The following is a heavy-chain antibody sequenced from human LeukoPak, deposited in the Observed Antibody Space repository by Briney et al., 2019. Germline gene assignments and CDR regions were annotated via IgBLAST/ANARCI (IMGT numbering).Heavy chain of an antibody. D-gene: IGHD3-10*01. CDR3: ARVAGSYYYYMDV. CDR1: GFTFTNYW. J-gene: IGHJ6*03. V-gene: IGHV3-7*01. CDR2: IKQDGSEK. Sequence: QTGGSLRLSCAASGFTFTNYWMSWVRQAPGKGLELVANIKQDGSEKYYVDPLKGRFTISRDNAKNSLYLQMNSLRAEDTAVYYCARVAGSYYYYMDVWGKGTTVTISS.